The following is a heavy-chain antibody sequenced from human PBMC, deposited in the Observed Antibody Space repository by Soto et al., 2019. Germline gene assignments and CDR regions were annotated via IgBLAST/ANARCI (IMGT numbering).Heavy chain of an antibody. D-gene: IGHD6-19*01. J-gene: IGHJ6*02. CDR3: ARDRDPLYSSGTSRAYYGMDV. Sequence: QVQLVQSGADVKKPGSSVKVSCMASGGTFRIYAVSWVRQAPGQGLEWTGRIIPILGITNYAQKFQGRITITADKSTNTVYMELTRLTSEDTAVYYCARDRDPLYSSGTSRAYYGMDVWGQGTTVTVSS. V-gene: IGHV1-69*04. CDR1: GGTFRIYA. CDR2: IIPILGIT.